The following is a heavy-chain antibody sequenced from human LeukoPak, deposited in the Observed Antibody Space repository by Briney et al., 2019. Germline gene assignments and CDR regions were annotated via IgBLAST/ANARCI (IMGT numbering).Heavy chain of an antibody. CDR2: IYYSGST. CDR1: GGSISSYY. CDR3: ATLEPEDYGDDFDY. Sequence: PSETLSLTCTVSGGSISSYYWSWIRQPPGKGLEWIGYIYYSGSTNYNPSLKSRVTISVDTSKNQFSLKLSSVTAADTAVYYCATLEPEDYGDDFDYWGQGTLVTVSS. V-gene: IGHV4-59*01. J-gene: IGHJ4*02. D-gene: IGHD4-17*01.